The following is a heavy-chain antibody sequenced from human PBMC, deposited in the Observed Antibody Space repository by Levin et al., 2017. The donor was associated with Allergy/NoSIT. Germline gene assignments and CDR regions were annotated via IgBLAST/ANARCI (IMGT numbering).Heavy chain of an antibody. CDR3: ARHTALLWFEELVFDS. CDR1: GGSFITSSYF. CDR2: IYYSGTT. Sequence: SETLSLTCTVSGGSFITSSYFWAWIRQPPGKGLEWLGSIYYSGTTYYNPSLKSRPTISIDTSTNQVSLKLRSVTAADTALYYCARHTALLWFEELVFDSWGQGNLVAVSS. D-gene: IGHD3-10*01. V-gene: IGHV4-39*01. J-gene: IGHJ4*02.